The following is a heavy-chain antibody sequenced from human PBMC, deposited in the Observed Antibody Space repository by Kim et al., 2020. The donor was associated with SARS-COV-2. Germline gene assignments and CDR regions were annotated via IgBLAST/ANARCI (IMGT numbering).Heavy chain of an antibody. CDR3: ARRQWLVRFDY. Sequence: GGSLRLSCAASGFTFSSYAMHWVRQAPGKGLEWVAVISYDGSNKYYADSVKGRFTISRDNSKNTLYLQMNSLRAEDTAVYYCARRQWLVRFDYWGQGTLVTVSS. V-gene: IGHV3-30*04. CDR1: GFTFSSYA. D-gene: IGHD6-19*01. J-gene: IGHJ4*02. CDR2: ISYDGSNK.